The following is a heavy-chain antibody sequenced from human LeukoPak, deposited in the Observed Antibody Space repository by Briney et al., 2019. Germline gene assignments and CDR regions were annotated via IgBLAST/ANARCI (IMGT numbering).Heavy chain of an antibody. CDR3: ARVSGSYPDDAFDI. V-gene: IGHV1-2*02. J-gene: IGHJ3*02. D-gene: IGHD1-26*01. Sequence: GASVKVSCKASGYTFTGYYMHWVRQAPGQRLEWMGWINPNSGGTNYAQKFQGRVTMTRDTSISTAYMELSRLRSDDTAVYYCARVSGSYPDDAFDIWGQGTMVTVSS. CDR2: INPNSGGT. CDR1: GYTFTGYY.